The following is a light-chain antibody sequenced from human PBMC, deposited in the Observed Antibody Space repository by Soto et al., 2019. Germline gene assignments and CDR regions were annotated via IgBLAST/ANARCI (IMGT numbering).Light chain of an antibody. CDR1: QRIDTW. V-gene: IGKV1-5*03. Sequence: DIQMTQSPGSLAASVGDRVSITCRASQRIDTWLAWYQQKPGKAPNLLIYKASRLQSGVPSRFSGSGSGTEFTLTISSLQPDDFATYNCQHYNSYSEAFGQRTKVDIK. CDR3: QHYNSYSEA. J-gene: IGKJ1*01. CDR2: KAS.